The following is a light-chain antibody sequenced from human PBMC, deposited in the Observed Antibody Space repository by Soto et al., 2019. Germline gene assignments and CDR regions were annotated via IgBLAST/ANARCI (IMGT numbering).Light chain of an antibody. J-gene: IGLJ2*01. CDR2: GVS. Sequence: QSGLTQPASVSGSPGQSITISCTGTSSDVGGYNYVSWYQQHPGKAPKLMIYGVSNRPSGVSNRFSGSKSGNTASLTISGLQAEDEAGYYCSSYASSSRVVFGGGTKLTVL. CDR3: SSYASSSRVV. V-gene: IGLV2-14*01. CDR1: SSDVGGYNY.